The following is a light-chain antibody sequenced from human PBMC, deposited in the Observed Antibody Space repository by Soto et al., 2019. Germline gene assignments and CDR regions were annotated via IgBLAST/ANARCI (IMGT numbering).Light chain of an antibody. Sequence: DIQMTQSPSSLSASVGDRVTITCRASQSISSYLNWYQQKPGKAPKPLIYAASSLQSGVPSRFTGSGSGTDFTLYISSLQPEDVATHYCQQSYSTPLTFGGGTKVEIK. CDR2: AAS. J-gene: IGKJ4*01. CDR3: QQSYSTPLT. CDR1: QSISSY. V-gene: IGKV1-39*01.